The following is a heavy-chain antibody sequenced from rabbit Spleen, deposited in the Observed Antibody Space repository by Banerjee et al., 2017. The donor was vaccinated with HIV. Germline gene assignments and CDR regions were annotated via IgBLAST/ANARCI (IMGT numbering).Heavy chain of an antibody. D-gene: IGHD7-1*01. CDR2: SYAGSSGST. J-gene: IGHJ6*01. CDR1: GIDFSSYYY. V-gene: IGHV1S45*01. Sequence: QQQLEESGGGLVKPGGTLTLTCKASGIDFSSYYYMCWVRQAPGKGLEWIACSYAGSSGSTYSAIWAKGRFTISKTSSTTVTLQMISLTAADTATYFCARDTGTSFSTYGMDLWGPGTLVTVS. CDR3: ARDTGTSFSTYGMDL.